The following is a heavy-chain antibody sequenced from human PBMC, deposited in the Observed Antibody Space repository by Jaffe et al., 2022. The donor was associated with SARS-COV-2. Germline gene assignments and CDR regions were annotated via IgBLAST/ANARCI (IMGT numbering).Heavy chain of an antibody. CDR2: ISYGRSA. Sequence: QVQLQESGPGLVKPSETLSLTCTVSGASVTSGDYYWSWIRQPPGKGLEWIGYISYGRSADYDPSLKSRVTILVDTSKNQLSLKLSSVTAADTAVYYCARNRVSMVRGVIMVGTFDPWGQGTLVTVSS. D-gene: IGHD3-10*01. CDR3: ARNRVSMVRGVIMVGTFDP. CDR1: GASVTSGDYY. J-gene: IGHJ5*02. V-gene: IGHV4-61*08.